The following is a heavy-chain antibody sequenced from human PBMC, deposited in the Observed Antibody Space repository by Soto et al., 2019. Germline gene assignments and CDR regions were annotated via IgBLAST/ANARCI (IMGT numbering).Heavy chain of an antibody. Sequence: QVQLVQSGAEVKKPGSSVKVSCKASGGTFSSYTISWVRQAPGQGLEWMGRIIPILGIANYAQKFQGRVTITADKSTSTAYMELSSLRSEDTAVYYWARSPRYCSGGSCYSDYWGQGTLVTVSS. CDR1: GGTFSSYT. D-gene: IGHD2-15*01. J-gene: IGHJ4*02. V-gene: IGHV1-69*02. CDR3: ARSPRYCSGGSCYSDY. CDR2: IIPILGIA.